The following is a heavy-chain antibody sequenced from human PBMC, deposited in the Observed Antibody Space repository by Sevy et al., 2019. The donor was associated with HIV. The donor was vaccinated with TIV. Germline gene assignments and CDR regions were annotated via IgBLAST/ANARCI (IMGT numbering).Heavy chain of an antibody. V-gene: IGHV3-15*01. CDR1: GFTFSNAW. CDR3: TTEGRYGMDV. Sequence: GGSLRLSCAASGFTFSNAWMSWVRQAPGKGLEWVGRIKSKTGGGTTDYAAPVKGRFTISRDDSKNTLYLQMNSLKTEDTAVYYCTTEGRYGMDVWGQGTTVTVSS. J-gene: IGHJ6*02. CDR2: IKSKTGGGTT.